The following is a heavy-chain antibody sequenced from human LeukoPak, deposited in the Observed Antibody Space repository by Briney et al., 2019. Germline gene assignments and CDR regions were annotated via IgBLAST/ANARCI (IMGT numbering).Heavy chain of an antibody. J-gene: IGHJ5*02. CDR2: IYYSGST. D-gene: IGHD3-10*01. Sequence: SETLSLTCTVSGGSIRSSSYYWGWIRQPPGNGLEWIGSIYYSGSTYYNPSLKSRVTISVDTSNNQFSLKLSSVTAADTAVYYCAWFGDRNSFDPWGQGTLVTVSS. V-gene: IGHV4-39*01. CDR3: AWFGDRNSFDP. CDR1: GGSIRSSSYY.